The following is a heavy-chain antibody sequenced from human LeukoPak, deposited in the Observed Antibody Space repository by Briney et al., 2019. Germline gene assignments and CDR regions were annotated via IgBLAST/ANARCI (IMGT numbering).Heavy chain of an antibody. J-gene: IGHJ4*02. CDR3: ASGGMGARKYYSDPFHY. CDR1: GFTVSSNY. Sequence: GGSLRLTCAASGFTVSSNYMSWVRQAPGKGLEWVSILYSAGNTYYADSVRGRFTISRDSSKNTVCLQMNSLRVEDTAVYYCASGGMGARKYYSDPFHYWGQGTLVTVSS. D-gene: IGHD3-16*01. CDR2: LYSAGNT. V-gene: IGHV3-53*01.